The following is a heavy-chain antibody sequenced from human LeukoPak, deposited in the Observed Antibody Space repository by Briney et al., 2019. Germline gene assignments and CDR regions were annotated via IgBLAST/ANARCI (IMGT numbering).Heavy chain of an antibody. J-gene: IGHJ2*01. CDR2: IGIAGDT. D-gene: IGHD1-26*01. V-gene: IGHV3-13*01. Sequence: GESLRLSCAASGFNFRNYDMHWVRQPPGKGLEWVSGIGIAGDTYYPTSVKGRFSISRENARNSLYLQMNNLRAGDTAIYYCARDLDPLMGSTAYFDLWGRGTLVTVSS. CDR3: ARDLDPLMGSTAYFDL. CDR1: GFNFRNYD.